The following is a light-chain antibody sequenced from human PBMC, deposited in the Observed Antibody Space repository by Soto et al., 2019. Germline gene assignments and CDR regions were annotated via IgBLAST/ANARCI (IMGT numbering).Light chain of an antibody. CDR1: QSVSSN. J-gene: IGKJ1*01. CDR3: QQYYNWPRT. V-gene: IGKV3-15*01. Sequence: TQSPATLSVSPGERATLSCRASQSVSSNLAWYQQKPGQAPRLLIYGASTRATGIPDRFSGSGSGTEFTLSISSLQSEDFAVYYCQQYYNWPRTFGQGTKVDIK. CDR2: GAS.